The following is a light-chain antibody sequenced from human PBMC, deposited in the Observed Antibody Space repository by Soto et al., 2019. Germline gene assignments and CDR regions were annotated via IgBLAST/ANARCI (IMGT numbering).Light chain of an antibody. CDR3: LQYIDWPHT. V-gene: IGKV3D-15*01. J-gene: IGKJ2*01. CDR1: QSVTTQ. Sequence: IVLTQSPGTLSLSPGERATLSCRASQSVTTQLAWYQQKPGQAPRLLIYGASTRATGIPVRFSGSGSGTEFTLTISSLQSEDFAVYYCLQYIDWPHTFGQGTKVDIK. CDR2: GAS.